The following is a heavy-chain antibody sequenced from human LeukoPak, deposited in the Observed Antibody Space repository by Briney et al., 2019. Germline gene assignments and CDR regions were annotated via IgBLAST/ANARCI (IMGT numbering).Heavy chain of an antibody. D-gene: IGHD1-26*01. Sequence: SETLSLTCAVYGGSFSGYYWSWIRQPPGKGLEWIGEINHSGSTNYNPSLKSRVTISVDTSKNQFSLKLSSVTAADTAVYYCARGSRISGSYPWGQGTLVTVSS. V-gene: IGHV4-34*01. CDR2: INHSGST. J-gene: IGHJ5*02. CDR1: GGSFSGYY. CDR3: ARGSRISGSYP.